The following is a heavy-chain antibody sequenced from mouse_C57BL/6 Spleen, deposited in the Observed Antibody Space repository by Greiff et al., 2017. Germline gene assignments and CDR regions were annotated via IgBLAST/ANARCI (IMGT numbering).Heavy chain of an antibody. Sequence: QVQLQQPGAELVMPGASVKLSCKASGYTFTSYWMHWVKQRPGQGLEWIGEIDPSDSYTNYNQKFKGKSTLTVDKSSSTAYMQLSSLTSEDSAVYYCARRGDYPSWFAYWGQGTLVTVSA. CDR3: ARRGDYPSWFAY. CDR2: IDPSDSYT. D-gene: IGHD2-4*01. V-gene: IGHV1-69*01. CDR1: GYTFTSYW. J-gene: IGHJ3*01.